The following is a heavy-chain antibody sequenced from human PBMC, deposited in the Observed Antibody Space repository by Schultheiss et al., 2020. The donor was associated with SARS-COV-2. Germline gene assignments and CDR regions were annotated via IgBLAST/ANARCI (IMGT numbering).Heavy chain of an antibody. Sequence: GESLKISCKTSGYSFTTYWINWVRQMPGKGLEWMGRIDPGNSYADYSPSFQGHVTISVDKSITTAYLQWGSLKALDTAMYYCARHGRFLERLEPKYYYYYYAMDVWGQGTTVTVSS. D-gene: IGHD3-3*01. CDR2: IDPGNSYA. J-gene: IGHJ6*02. V-gene: IGHV5-10-1*01. CDR1: GYSFTTYW. CDR3: ARHGRFLERLEPKYYYYYYAMDV.